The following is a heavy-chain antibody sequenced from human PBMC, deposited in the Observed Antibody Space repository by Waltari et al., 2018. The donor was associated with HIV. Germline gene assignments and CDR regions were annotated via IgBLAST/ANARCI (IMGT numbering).Heavy chain of an antibody. CDR3: ARVGMVVGATGVFDY. CDR1: GYSISSGYY. V-gene: IGHV4-38-2*02. CDR2: IYHSGST. J-gene: IGHJ4*02. D-gene: IGHD1-26*01. Sequence: QVQLQESGPGLVKPSETLSLTCTVSGYSISSGYYWGWIRQPPGKGLEWIGSIYHSGSTYYNPSLKSRVTISVDTSKNQFSLKLSSVTAADTAVYYCARVGMVVGATGVFDYWGQGTLVTVSS.